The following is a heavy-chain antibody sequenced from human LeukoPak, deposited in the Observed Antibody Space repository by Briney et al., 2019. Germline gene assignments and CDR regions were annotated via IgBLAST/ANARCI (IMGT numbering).Heavy chain of an antibody. CDR3: TRDLGGNVVVPAAIHSDY. V-gene: IGHV3-49*04. CDR1: GFTFSSYA. D-gene: IGHD2-2*01. J-gene: IGHJ4*02. Sequence: GGSLRLSCAASGFTFSSYAMSWVRQAPGKGLEWVGFIRSKAYGGTTEYAASVKGRFTISRDDSKSIAYLQMNSLKTEDTAVYYCTRDLGGNVVVPAAIHSDYWGQGTLVTVSS. CDR2: IRSKAYGGTT.